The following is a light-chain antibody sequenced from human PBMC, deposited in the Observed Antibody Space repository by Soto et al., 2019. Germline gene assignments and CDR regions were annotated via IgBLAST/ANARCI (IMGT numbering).Light chain of an antibody. J-gene: IGKJ5*01. CDR1: QSVSSSY. CDR2: GAS. V-gene: IGKV3-20*01. CDR3: QQLFDSPIT. Sequence: EIVLTQSPGTLSLSPGERATLSCRASQSVSSSYLAWYQQKPGQAPRLLISGASSRATGIPDRFSATVSGTEFSLTITSLQPEDFATYYCQQLFDSPITFGQGTRLEIK.